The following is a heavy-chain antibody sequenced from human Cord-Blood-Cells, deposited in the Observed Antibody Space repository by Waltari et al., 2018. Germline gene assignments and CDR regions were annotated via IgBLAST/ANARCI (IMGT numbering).Heavy chain of an antibody. Sequence: QVQLQESGPGLVKPSETLSLTCTVSGGSISSYYWSWIRQPAGKGLGRIGRSDTSGRTNYNPSLKSRVTMSVDTSKNQFSLKLSSVTAADTAVYYCARATRTGDFDYWGQGTLVTVAS. CDR1: GGSISSYY. CDR2: SDTSGRT. J-gene: IGHJ4*02. V-gene: IGHV4-4*07. D-gene: IGHD1-1*01. CDR3: ARATRTGDFDY.